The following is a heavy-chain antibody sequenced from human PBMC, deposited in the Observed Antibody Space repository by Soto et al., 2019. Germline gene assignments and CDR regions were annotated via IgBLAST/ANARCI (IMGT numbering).Heavy chain of an antibody. CDR3: ARDYQLIYYFDD. CDR1: GFTFRGYA. Sequence: GGSLRLSCAASGFTFRGYAVHWVRQTPGKGLEWVTVISDDGSKTYYADSVKGRFSVSRDDSTNMVFLQMSSLRSEDTAVYHCARDYQLIYYFDDWGTGTLVTVSS. D-gene: IGHD2-21*01. J-gene: IGHJ4*02. CDR2: ISDDGSKT. V-gene: IGHV3-30*14.